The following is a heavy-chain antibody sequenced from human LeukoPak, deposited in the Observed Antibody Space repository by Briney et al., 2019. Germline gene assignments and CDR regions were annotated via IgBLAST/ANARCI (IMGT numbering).Heavy chain of an antibody. CDR1: GGSISSGGYS. V-gene: IGHV4-30-2*01. J-gene: IGHJ5*02. CDR2: IYQSGTT. CDR3: ARDRGTSWSQAPA. D-gene: IGHD3-10*01. Sequence: PSQTLSLTCAVSGGSISSGGYSWSWIRQPPGKGLEWIGYIYQSGTTYYNSSLKSRVTISLDRSRNQFSLKLNSVTAADTAVYYCARDRGTSWSQAPAWGQGSLVTVSS.